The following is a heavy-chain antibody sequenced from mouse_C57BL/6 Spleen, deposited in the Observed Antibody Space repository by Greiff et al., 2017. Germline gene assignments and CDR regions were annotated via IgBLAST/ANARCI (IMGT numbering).Heavy chain of an antibody. V-gene: IGHV5-4*03. CDR2: ISDGGSYT. CDR3: ARSTAYYAMDY. CDR1: GFTFSSYA. D-gene: IGHD4-1*02. J-gene: IGHJ4*01. Sequence: DVMLVESGGGLVKPGGSLKLSCAASGFTFSSYAMSWVRQTPEKRLEWVATISDGGSYTYYPDNVKGRFTISRDNAKNNLYLQMSHLKSEDTAMYYCARSTAYYAMDYWGQGTSVTVSS.